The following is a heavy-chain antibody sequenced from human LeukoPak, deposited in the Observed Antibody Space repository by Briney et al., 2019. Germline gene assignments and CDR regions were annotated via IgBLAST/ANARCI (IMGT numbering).Heavy chain of an antibody. Sequence: PGGSLRLSCAASGFTFSRYSMTWVRQAPGKGLEWISFISSSRSTTYYADSVKGRCTISRDNGKNSMYLQMHSLRAEDTAVYYCVRAEVGTTLKYYYYYMDVWGKGTTVTVSS. CDR3: VRAEVGTTLKYYYYYMDV. V-gene: IGHV3-48*01. CDR2: ISSSRSTT. D-gene: IGHD1-26*01. J-gene: IGHJ6*03. CDR1: GFTFSRYS.